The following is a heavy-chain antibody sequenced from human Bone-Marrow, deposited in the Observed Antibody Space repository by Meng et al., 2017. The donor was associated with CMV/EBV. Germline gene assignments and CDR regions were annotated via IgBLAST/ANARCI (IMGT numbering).Heavy chain of an antibody. D-gene: IGHD6-6*01. V-gene: IGHV1-2*02. Sequence: ASVKVSCKASGYTFSDYYMHWVRQAPGLGLEWMGCVHAKTGVTKYAQEFQGRGTMTRDTSISTVYMELSRLRPDDTAVFYCAREGYSSSSKLDYWGQGTLVTVSS. J-gene: IGHJ4*02. CDR1: GYTFSDYY. CDR3: AREGYSSSSKLDY. CDR2: VHAKTGVT.